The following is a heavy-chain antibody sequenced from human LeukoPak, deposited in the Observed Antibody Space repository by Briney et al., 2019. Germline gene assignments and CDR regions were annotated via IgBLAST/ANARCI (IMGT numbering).Heavy chain of an antibody. CDR2: IKQDGGEK. CDR3: ARVGARQILEY. CDR1: EFTFSSYW. D-gene: IGHD4-17*01. J-gene: IGHJ4*02. V-gene: IGHV3-7*01. Sequence: GGSLRLPCAASEFTFSSYWMSWVRQAPGKGLEWVANIKQDGGEKYCLDSVKGRFTVSRDNARNSLYLQMNSLRAEDTAVYYCARVGARQILEYWGQGTLVTVSS.